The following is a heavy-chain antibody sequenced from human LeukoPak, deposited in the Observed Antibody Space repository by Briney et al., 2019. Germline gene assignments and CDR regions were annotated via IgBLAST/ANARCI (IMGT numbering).Heavy chain of an antibody. V-gene: IGHV1-46*01. J-gene: IGHJ4*02. CDR3: ARDIFDSSGYYTGLDY. Sequence: GASVKVSCKASGYTFTSYYMHWVRQAPGQGLEWMGIINPSGGSTSYAQKFQGRVTMTRDTCTSTVYMELSSLRSEDTAVYYCARDIFDSSGYYTGLDYWGQGTLVTVSS. CDR1: GYTFTSYY. CDR2: INPSGGST. D-gene: IGHD3-22*01.